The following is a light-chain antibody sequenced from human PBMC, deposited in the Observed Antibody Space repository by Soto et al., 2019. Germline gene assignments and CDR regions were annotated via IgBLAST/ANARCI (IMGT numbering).Light chain of an antibody. V-gene: IGLV1-47*01. CDR3: AAWDDSLSGLYV. CDR1: SSNIGSNY. CDR2: RNN. J-gene: IGLJ1*01. Sequence: QSVLTQPPSASGTPGQRATISCSGSSSNIGSNYVYWYQQLPGTAPKLLIYRNNQRPSGVPDRLSGSKSGTSASLAISGLRSEDEADYYCAAWDDSLSGLYVFGTGTKLTVL.